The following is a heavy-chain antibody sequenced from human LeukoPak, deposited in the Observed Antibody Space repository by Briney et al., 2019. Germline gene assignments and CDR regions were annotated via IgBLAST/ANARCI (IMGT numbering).Heavy chain of an antibody. Sequence: ASVKVSCKASGYTFTCYYMHWVRQAPGQGLEWMGWINPNSGGTNYAQKFQGRVTMTRDTSISTAYMELSRLRSDDTAVYYCARLKTNGDYVSWFDPWGQGTLVTVSS. J-gene: IGHJ5*02. CDR2: INPNSGGT. CDR3: ARLKTNGDYVSWFDP. CDR1: GYTFTCYY. V-gene: IGHV1-2*02. D-gene: IGHD4-17*01.